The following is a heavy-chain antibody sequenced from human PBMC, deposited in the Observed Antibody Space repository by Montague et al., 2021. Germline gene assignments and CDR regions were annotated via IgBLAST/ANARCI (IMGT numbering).Heavy chain of an antibody. CDR1: GYSISSGYY. CDR3: ARDREAAPFDY. D-gene: IGHD2-15*01. J-gene: IGHJ4*02. CDR2: IFHSGST. Sequence: SETLSLTCTVSGYSISSGYYWGWIRQRPGKGLEWIGSIFHSGSTYYNPSLKSRVTISVDTSKNQFSLKLTSVTAADTALYYCARDREAAPFDYWGQGTLVTVSS. V-gene: IGHV4-38-2*02.